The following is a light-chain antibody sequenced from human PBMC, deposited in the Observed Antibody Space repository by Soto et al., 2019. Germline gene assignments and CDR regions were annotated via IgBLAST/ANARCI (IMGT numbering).Light chain of an antibody. CDR3: QQYGSSPIT. CDR1: RSVSGNY. J-gene: IGKJ5*01. V-gene: IGKV3-20*01. CDR2: GAS. Sequence: EVVMTQSPGTLSLSPGEAATLSCRASRSVSGNYLGWDQEKAGQAPRLLIYGASSRATGIPDRFSGSGSGTDFTLTIRRLEPEDFAVYYCQQYGSSPITFGQGTRLEIK.